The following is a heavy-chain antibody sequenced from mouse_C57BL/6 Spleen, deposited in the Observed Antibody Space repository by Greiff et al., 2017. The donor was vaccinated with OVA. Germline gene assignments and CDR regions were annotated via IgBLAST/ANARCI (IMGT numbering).Heavy chain of an antibody. Sequence: VQLQQPGAELVRPGSSVKLSCKASGYTFTSYWMDWVKQRPGQGLEWIGNIYPSDSETHYNQKFKDKATLTVDKSSSTAYMQLSSLTSEDSAVYYCARRGKLGRFAYWGQGTLVTVSA. D-gene: IGHD4-1*01. J-gene: IGHJ3*01. CDR1: GYTFTSYW. CDR3: ARRGKLGRFAY. CDR2: IYPSDSET. V-gene: IGHV1-61*01.